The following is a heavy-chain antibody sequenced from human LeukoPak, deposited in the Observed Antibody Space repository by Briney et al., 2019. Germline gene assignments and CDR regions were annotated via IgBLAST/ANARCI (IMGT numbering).Heavy chain of an antibody. CDR2: MYYSGTI. CDR1: GGSISSYY. J-gene: IGHJ4*02. CDR3: ARAWATDYFDY. Sequence: PSETLSLTCTVSGGSISSYYWSWIRQPPGKGLGWIGYMYYSGTIKYNPSLKSRVTISVDTSKNQFSLKLSSVTAADTAMYYCARAWATDYFDYWGQGTLVTVSS. V-gene: IGHV4-59*01.